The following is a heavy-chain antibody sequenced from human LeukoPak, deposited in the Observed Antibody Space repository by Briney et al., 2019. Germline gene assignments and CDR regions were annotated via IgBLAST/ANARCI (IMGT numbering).Heavy chain of an antibody. Sequence: GRSLTLSCAASGYSFSNYGMHWVSQDPPKGLEWVGVIWYDGSNKYYGDSVKGRFTISRDNSENTLYLQVSSLRAEDTAVYYCARGGGDGYNSNYFGYWGQGTLVTVSS. J-gene: IGHJ4*02. D-gene: IGHD5-24*01. CDR3: ARGGGDGYNSNYFGY. CDR2: IWYDGSNK. V-gene: IGHV3-33*01. CDR1: GYSFSNYG.